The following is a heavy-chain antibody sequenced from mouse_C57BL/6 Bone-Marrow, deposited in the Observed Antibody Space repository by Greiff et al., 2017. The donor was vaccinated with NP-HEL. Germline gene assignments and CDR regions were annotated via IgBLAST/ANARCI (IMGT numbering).Heavy chain of an antibody. D-gene: IGHD2-10*02. CDR2: IDPSDSFT. V-gene: IGHV1-59*01. J-gene: IGHJ4*01. CDR3: ARGGVLVCYAIDY. Sequence: VQLQQPGAELVRPGTSVKLSCKASGYTFTSYWMHWVKQRPGQGLEWIGVIDPSDSFTNYNQKFKGKATLTVDTPSTTAYMPLSSLTSEDSAVYYCARGGVLVCYAIDYWGQGTTVTVSS. CDR1: GYTFTSYW.